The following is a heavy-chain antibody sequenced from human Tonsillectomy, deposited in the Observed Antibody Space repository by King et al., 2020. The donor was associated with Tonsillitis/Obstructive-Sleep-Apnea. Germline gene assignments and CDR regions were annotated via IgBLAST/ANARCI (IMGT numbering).Heavy chain of an antibody. CDR1: GGSISSYY. V-gene: IGHV4-59*01. J-gene: IGHJ4*02. CDR2: INYSGST. D-gene: IGHD2-15*01. Sequence: VQLQESGPGLVKPSETLSLTCTVSGGSISSYYWSWIRQPPGKGLEWIGYINYSGSTNYNTSLKSRVTISVDTSKNQFSLKLSSVTAADTAMYYCARGIKALDYWGQGTLVTVSS. CDR3: ARGIKALDY.